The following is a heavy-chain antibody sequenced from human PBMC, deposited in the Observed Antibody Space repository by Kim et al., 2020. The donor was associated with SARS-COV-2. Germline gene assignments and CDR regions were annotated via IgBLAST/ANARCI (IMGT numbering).Heavy chain of an antibody. D-gene: IGHD2-2*01. J-gene: IGHJ4*02. V-gene: IGHV2-70*01. CDR3: ARTKGPSTLTPFDY. Sequence: YSTSLETRLTISKDSSKNQVVLTMTNMDPVDSATYYCARTKGPSTLTPFDYWGQGTLVTVSS.